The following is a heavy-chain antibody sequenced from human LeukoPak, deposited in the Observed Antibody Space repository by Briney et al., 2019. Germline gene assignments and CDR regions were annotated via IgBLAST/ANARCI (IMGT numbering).Heavy chain of an antibody. V-gene: IGHV3-30*18. CDR3: AKDHGSGSSDY. D-gene: IGHD3-10*01. Sequence: GRSLRLSCAASGFTFSSYGMHWVRQAPGKGLEWVAVISYDGSNKYYADSVKGRFTISRDNSKNTLYLQMNSLRAEDTAVYYCAKDHGSGSSDYWGQGTLVTVSS. J-gene: IGHJ4*02. CDR1: GFTFSSYG. CDR2: ISYDGSNK.